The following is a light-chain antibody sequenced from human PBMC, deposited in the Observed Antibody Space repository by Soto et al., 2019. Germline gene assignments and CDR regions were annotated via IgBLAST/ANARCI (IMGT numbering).Light chain of an antibody. CDR3: SSYSNSGILYV. CDR1: STDVGDYNY. J-gene: IGLJ1*01. V-gene: IGLV2-14*01. CDR2: EVN. Sequence: QSVLTQPASVSGSPGQSITISCTGTSTDVGDYNYVSWYQHHPGKAPKLIISEVNYRPSGISDRFSGSKSGNTASRTISGLQAEDEADYFCSSYSNSGILYVFGTGTKLTVL.